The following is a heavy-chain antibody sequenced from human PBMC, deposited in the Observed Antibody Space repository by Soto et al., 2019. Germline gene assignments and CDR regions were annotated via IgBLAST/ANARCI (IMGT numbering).Heavy chain of an antibody. J-gene: IGHJ6*02. Sequence: EVQLVESGGGLVKPGGSLRLSWAASGFGFTNAWMNWVRQAPGKGLEWVGRIRSRSDGGTTDNAAPVRDRFTISRDDSENTLYLQRNSLKTEDTGVYYCTDGLGTWGQGTTVTVSS. CDR3: TDGLGT. CDR2: IRSRSDGGTT. V-gene: IGHV3-15*07. CDR1: GFGFTNAW.